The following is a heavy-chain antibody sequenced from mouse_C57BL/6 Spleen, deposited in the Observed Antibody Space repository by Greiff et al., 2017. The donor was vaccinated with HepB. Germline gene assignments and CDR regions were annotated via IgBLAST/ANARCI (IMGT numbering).Heavy chain of an antibody. Sequence: QVQLQQSGPGLVQPSQSLSITCTVSGFSLTSYGVHWVRQSPGKGLEWLGVIWSGGSTDYNAAFISRLSISKDNSKSNVFFKMNNLHTDDTAIYYCARNSYGSSDGYFDVWGTGTTVTVSS. CDR2: IWSGGST. D-gene: IGHD1-1*01. CDR1: GFSLTSYG. V-gene: IGHV2-2*01. CDR3: ARNSYGSSDGYFDV. J-gene: IGHJ1*03.